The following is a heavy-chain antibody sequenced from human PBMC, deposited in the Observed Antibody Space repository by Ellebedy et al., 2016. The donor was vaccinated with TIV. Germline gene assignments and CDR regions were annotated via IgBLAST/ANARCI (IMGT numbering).Heavy chain of an antibody. CDR2: IYYSGST. CDR3: TRWFGELLYVRWFDP. J-gene: IGHJ5*02. Sequence: GSLRLSCTVYGDSISRSSSYWGWIRQPPGTGLEWIGSIYYSGSTDYNPSLKSRVTISADTSKNQLSLRLSSVTAADTAVYYCTRWFGELLYVRWFDPWGQGTLVTVSS. D-gene: IGHD3-10*01. CDR1: GDSISRSSSY. V-gene: IGHV4-39*01.